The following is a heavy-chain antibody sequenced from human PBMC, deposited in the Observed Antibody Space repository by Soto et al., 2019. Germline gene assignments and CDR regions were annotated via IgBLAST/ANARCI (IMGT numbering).Heavy chain of an antibody. J-gene: IGHJ6*03. V-gene: IGHV4-59*01. CDR2: IYYSGST. CDR3: ARDDGYYYYMDV. CDR1: GGSISSYY. Sequence: SETLSLTCTVSGGSISSYYWSWIRQPPGKGLEWIGYIYYSGSTNYNPSLKSRVTISVDTSKNQFSLKLSSVTAADTAVYYCARDDGYYYYMDVWGKGTTVTVSS.